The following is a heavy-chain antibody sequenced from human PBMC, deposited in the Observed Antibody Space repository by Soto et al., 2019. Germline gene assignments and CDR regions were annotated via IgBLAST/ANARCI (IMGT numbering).Heavy chain of an antibody. CDR3: AGMPSNSGLRLDP. V-gene: IGHV4-30-2*01. J-gene: IGHJ5*02. D-gene: IGHD6-19*01. CDR1: GDSYSISTYS. CDR2: IYQSGVT. Sequence: PSEPLSLTCNMSGDSYSISTYSWSWIRQPPGKALQWIGFIYQSGVTSYNPSLASRVSISLDRSNNQCSLKLKSVTAADTAVYFCAGMPSNSGLRLDPWGPGTRVTVSS.